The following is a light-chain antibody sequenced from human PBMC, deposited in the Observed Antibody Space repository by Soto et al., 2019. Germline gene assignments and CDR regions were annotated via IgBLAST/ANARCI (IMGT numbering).Light chain of an antibody. CDR2: KAS. CDR1: QSISSW. CDR3: QQYNSYSWT. Sequence: DIQMTQSPSTLSASVGDRVTITCRASQSISSWLAWYQQKPEKAPKLLIYKASSLETGVPLRFSGSGSGTEFTLTISSLHHDDFATYHCQQYNSYSWTFGQGTKVEIK. V-gene: IGKV1-5*03. J-gene: IGKJ1*01.